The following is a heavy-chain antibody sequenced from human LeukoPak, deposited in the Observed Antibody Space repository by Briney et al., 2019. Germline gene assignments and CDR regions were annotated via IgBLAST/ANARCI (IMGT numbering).Heavy chain of an antibody. D-gene: IGHD3-10*01. CDR3: ARDTFGSGSYYYDY. V-gene: IGHV3-7*01. CDR1: GFTVSSNY. J-gene: IGHJ4*02. CDR2: IRHDGEEK. Sequence: GGSLRLSCAASGFTVSSNYMSWVRQAPGRGLEWVANIRHDGEEKYYVDSVKGRFTISRDNAKNSLYLQMNSLRAEDTAVYYCARDTFGSGSYYYDYWGQGILVTVSS.